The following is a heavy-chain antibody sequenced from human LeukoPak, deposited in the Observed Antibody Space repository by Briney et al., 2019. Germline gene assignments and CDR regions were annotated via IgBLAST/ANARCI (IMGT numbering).Heavy chain of an antibody. CDR2: ISSSSSYI. D-gene: IGHD5-18*01. J-gene: IGHJ4*02. V-gene: IGHV3-21*01. CDR3: ARGRGYSYGHTDY. Sequence: GGSLRLSCAASGFTFSSYSMNWVRQAPGKGLEWVSSISSSSSYIYYADSVKGRFTISRDNAKNSLYLQMNSLRAEDTAVYSCARGRGYSYGHTDYWGQGTLVTVSS. CDR1: GFTFSSYS.